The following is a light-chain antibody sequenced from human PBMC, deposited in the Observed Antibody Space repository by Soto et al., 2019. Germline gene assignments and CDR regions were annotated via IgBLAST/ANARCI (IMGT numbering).Light chain of an antibody. CDR1: QSLVHSDENTY. J-gene: IGKJ1*01. CDR2: KVS. CDR3: MQATLFPL. V-gene: IGKV2-24*01. Sequence: DIVLTQTPLSSPVSLGQPASISCRSSQSLVHSDENTYLSWLHQRPGQPPRLLIYKVSHRFSGVPDRFSGSGAGTDFTLKISRVEAEDVGVYYCMQATLFPLFGQGTKVEIK.